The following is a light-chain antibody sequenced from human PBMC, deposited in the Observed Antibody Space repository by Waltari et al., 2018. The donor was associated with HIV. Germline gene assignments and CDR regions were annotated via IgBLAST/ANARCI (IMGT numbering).Light chain of an antibody. CDR1: NSNIESNY. CDR2: RNS. Sequence: QSVLTQPPSASATPGQRITNSCSGGNSNIESNYVYWYQQLPGTAPKVFIYRNSQRPSGVPDRFSGSKSGTSASLIISGLRSGDEADYYCASWDDSLNAFVFGTGTKVTVL. CDR3: ASWDDSLNAFV. V-gene: IGLV1-47*01. J-gene: IGLJ1*01.